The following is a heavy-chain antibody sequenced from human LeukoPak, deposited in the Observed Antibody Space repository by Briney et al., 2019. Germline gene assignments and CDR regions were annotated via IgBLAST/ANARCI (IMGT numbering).Heavy chain of an antibody. CDR2: ISSSSSYI. Sequence: KTGGSLRLSCAASGFTFSSYSMNWVRQAPGKGLEWVSSISSSSSYIYYADSVKGRFTISRDNAKNSLYLQMNSLRAEDTAVYYCARDVFRGPDQPLLYGNYFDYWGQGTLVTVSS. CDR1: GFTFSSYS. J-gene: IGHJ4*02. D-gene: IGHD2-2*02. V-gene: IGHV3-21*01. CDR3: ARDVFRGPDQPLLYGNYFDY.